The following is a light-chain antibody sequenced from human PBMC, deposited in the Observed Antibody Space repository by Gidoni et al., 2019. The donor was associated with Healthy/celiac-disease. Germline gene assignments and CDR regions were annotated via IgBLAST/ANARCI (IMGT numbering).Light chain of an antibody. J-gene: IGKJ1*01. CDR2: GAA. CDR1: QSVSSSY. CDR3: QQDGSSSWT. Sequence: VLTQSPGTLSLSPGERATLSCRASQSVSSSYLACYQQKPGQAPRLLIYGAASRATGIPDRFSGSGSGTDFTLTISRLEPEDFAVYYCQQDGSSSWTFGQGTKVEIK. V-gene: IGKV3-20*01.